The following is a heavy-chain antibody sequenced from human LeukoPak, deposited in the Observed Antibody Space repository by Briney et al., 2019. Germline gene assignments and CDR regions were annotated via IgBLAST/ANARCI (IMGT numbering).Heavy chain of an antibody. Sequence: SVEVSCKTSGGTFSNYAISWVRQAPGQGLEWVGGIIPILGTSNSAEKFQGRLTVTTDEFTGTAYMELSTLRSEDTAVYYCATDLADATYGFDIWGQGTMVTVSS. J-gene: IGHJ3*02. CDR1: GGTFSNYA. CDR2: IIPILGTS. CDR3: ATDLADATYGFDI. D-gene: IGHD6-13*01. V-gene: IGHV1-69*05.